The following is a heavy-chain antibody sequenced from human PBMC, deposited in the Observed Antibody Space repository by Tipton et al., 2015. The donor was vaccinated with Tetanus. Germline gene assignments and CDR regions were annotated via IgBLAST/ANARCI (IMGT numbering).Heavy chain of an antibody. D-gene: IGHD5-18*01. CDR2: ISSDGSST. J-gene: IGHJ4*02. V-gene: IGHV3-74*01. CDR3: ARARIHTARAIYYFEY. Sequence: SLRLSCAASEFTFSSYWMHWVRQAPGKGLVWVSRISSDGSSTSYADSVKGRFTISRDNAKNTLYLLMNSLRAEDTAVYYCARARIHTARAIYYFEYWGQGTLVTVSS. CDR1: EFTFSSYW.